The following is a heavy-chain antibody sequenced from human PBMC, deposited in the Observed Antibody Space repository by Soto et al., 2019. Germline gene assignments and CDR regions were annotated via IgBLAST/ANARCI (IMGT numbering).Heavy chain of an antibody. V-gene: IGHV4-59*08. D-gene: IGHD4-17*01. CDR3: ARLPFVTVTHRAFDI. CDR1: GGSISSYY. Sequence: PSETLSLTSTVAGGSISSYYWSWIRQPPGKGLEWIGYIYYSGSTNYNPSLKSRVTISVDTSKNQFSLKLSSVTAADTAVYYCARLPFVTVTHRAFDIWGQGTMVTVSS. J-gene: IGHJ3*02. CDR2: IYYSGST.